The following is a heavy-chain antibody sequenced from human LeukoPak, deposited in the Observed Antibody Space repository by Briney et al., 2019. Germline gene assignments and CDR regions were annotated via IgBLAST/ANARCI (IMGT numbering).Heavy chain of an antibody. Sequence: QPGGSLRLSCAASGFTFSSYAMSWVRQAPGKGLEWVAFIRYDGSNKYYADSVKGRFTISRDNSKNTLYLQMNSLRAEDTAVYYCAKDRLLNYYGSGSYYLDYWGQGTLVTVSS. V-gene: IGHV3-30*02. CDR2: IRYDGSNK. D-gene: IGHD3-10*01. CDR3: AKDRLLNYYGSGSYYLDY. J-gene: IGHJ4*02. CDR1: GFTFSSYA.